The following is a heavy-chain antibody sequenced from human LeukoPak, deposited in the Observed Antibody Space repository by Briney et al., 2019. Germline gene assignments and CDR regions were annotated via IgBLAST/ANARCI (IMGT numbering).Heavy chain of an antibody. CDR2: ISYDGSNK. J-gene: IGHJ6*02. D-gene: IGHD5-12*01. Sequence: RGSLRLSCAASGFTFSSYAMHWVRQAPGKGLEWVAVISYDGSNKYYADSVKGRFTISRDNSKNTLYLQMNSLRAEDTAVYYCARGEGGYDLDYYYGMDVWGQGTTVTVSS. CDR1: GFTFSSYA. CDR3: ARGEGGYDLDYYYGMDV. V-gene: IGHV3-30*04.